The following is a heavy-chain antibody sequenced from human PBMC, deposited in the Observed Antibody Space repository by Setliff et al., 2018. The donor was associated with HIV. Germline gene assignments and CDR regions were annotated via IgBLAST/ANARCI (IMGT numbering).Heavy chain of an antibody. V-gene: IGHV4-59*08. D-gene: IGHD3-3*01. Sequence: SETLSLTCAVYGGSFSGYYCSWIRQPPGKGLEWIGYIDYSGSTNYNPSLKSRVTISLDKNQFSLNLRFVTAADTAVYYCARLTIFGVVMATYYMDVWGKGTTVTVSS. CDR3: ARLTIFGVVMATYYMDV. CDR1: GGSFSGYY. J-gene: IGHJ6*03. CDR2: IDYSGST.